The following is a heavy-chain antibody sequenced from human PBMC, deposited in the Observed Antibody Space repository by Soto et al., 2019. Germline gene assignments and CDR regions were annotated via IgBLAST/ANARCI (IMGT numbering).Heavy chain of an antibody. J-gene: IGHJ6*02. CDR1: GGTFSSYA. CDR3: ARAGYYDFWSGYSYYYGMDV. CDR2: IIPIFGTA. V-gene: IGHV1-69*13. D-gene: IGHD3-3*01. Sequence: SVKVSCKASGGTFSSYAISWVRQAPGQGLEWMGGIIPIFGTANYAQKFQGRVTITADESTSTAYMELSSLRSEDTAVYYCARAGYYDFWSGYSYYYGMDVWGQGTTVTVSS.